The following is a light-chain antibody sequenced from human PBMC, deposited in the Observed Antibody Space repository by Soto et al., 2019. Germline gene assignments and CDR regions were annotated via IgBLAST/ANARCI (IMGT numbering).Light chain of an antibody. J-gene: IGKJ1*01. Sequence: DIQMTQSPSTLSASVGDSVTITCRASHYSNSWLAWHQQKPGKAPKVLIYQASSLESGVPSRFSGSGSGTEFTLTISSLQPDDFATYYCQQYNIYPWTFGQGTQVEVK. CDR1: HYSNSW. CDR2: QAS. CDR3: QQYNIYPWT. V-gene: IGKV1-5*01.